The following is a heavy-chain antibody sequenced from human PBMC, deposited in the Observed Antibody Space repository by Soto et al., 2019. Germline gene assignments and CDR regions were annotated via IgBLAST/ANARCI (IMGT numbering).Heavy chain of an antibody. Sequence: PSETLSLTCTVSGGSISSYYWRWIRQPPGKGLEWIGYIYYSGSTNYNPSLKSRVTISVDTSKNQFSLKLSSVTAADTAVYYCARVTGRYFDYWGQGTLVTVSS. V-gene: IGHV4-59*01. CDR2: IYYSGST. CDR3: ARVTGRYFDY. CDR1: GGSISSYY. J-gene: IGHJ4*02.